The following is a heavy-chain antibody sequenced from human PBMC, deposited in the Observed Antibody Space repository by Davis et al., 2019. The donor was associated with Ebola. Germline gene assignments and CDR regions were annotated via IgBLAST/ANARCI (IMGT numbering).Heavy chain of an antibody. CDR2: ISVRSIT. J-gene: IGHJ5*02. V-gene: IGHV3-23*01. D-gene: IGHD4-17*01. CDR1: GFIFSSYA. CDR3: AKVHPPTTVTTGWFDP. Sequence: GESLKIPCAAFGFIFSSYAMSWVRQAPGKGLEWVSSISVRSITYHADSVKGRFTISRDNSKNTLYLQMNSLRAEDTAVYYCAKVHPPTTVTTGWFDPWGQGTLVTVSS.